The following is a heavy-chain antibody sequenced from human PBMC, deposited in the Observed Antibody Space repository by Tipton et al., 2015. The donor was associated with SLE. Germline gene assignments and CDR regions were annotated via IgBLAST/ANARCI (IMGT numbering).Heavy chain of an antibody. J-gene: IGHJ5*02. CDR2: IYTSGST. CDR3: ARLPNLGHCFDP. Sequence: LRLSCTVSGGSIGSGSYYWSWIRQPAGKGLEWIGRIYTSGSTNYNPSLKSRVTISVDTSKNQFSLKLSSVTAADTAVYYCARLPNLGHCFDPWGQGTLVTVSS. CDR1: GGSIGSGSYY. V-gene: IGHV4-61*02.